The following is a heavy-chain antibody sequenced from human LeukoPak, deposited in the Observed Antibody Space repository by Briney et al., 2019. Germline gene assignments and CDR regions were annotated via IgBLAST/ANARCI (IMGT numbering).Heavy chain of an antibody. Sequence: SETLSLTCALFVGSFSGYYWSWIRQPPGKGLEWVGEINHSGSTNYNPSLKSRVTITVDTSKNQFSLKLSSVTAADTAVYYCARRDYDYVWGSYRAFDIWGQGTMVTVSS. CDR2: INHSGST. D-gene: IGHD3-16*02. CDR1: VGSFSGYY. CDR3: ARRDYDYVWGSYRAFDI. V-gene: IGHV4-34*01. J-gene: IGHJ3*02.